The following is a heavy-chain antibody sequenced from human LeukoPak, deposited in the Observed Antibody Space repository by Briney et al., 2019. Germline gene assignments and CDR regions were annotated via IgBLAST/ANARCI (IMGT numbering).Heavy chain of an antibody. V-gene: IGHV1-3*01. J-gene: IGHJ6*02. CDR2: INAGSANT. CDR3: ARNGVTTPGMDV. CDR1: GYSFTSYA. D-gene: IGHD3-22*01. Sequence: ASVKVSCKASGYSFTSYAVHWVRQAPGQKLEWMGWINAGSANTKYSQKFQGRVTFTSDTSADTAYMELNSLRSEDTAVYYCARNGVTTPGMDVWGQGTTVSV.